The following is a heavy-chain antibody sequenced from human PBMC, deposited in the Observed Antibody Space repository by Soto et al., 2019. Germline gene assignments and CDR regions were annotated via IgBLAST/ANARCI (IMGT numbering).Heavy chain of an antibody. J-gene: IGHJ6*03. D-gene: IGHD3-10*01. CDR1: GGSFSGYY. V-gene: IGHV4-34*01. CDR2: INHSGST. CDR3: ARGGSYYYGSGSYYKRYYYYMDV. Sequence: SETLSLTCAVYGGSFSGYYWSWIRQPPGKGLEWIGEINHSGSTNYNPSLKSRVTISVDTSKNQFSLKLSSVTAADTAVYYCARGGSYYYGSGSYYKRYYYYMDVWGKGTTVTVSS.